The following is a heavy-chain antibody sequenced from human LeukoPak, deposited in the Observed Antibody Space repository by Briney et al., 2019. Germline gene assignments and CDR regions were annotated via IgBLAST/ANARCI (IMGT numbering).Heavy chain of an antibody. D-gene: IGHD6-6*01. Sequence: PSETLSLTCAVYGGSFSGYYWSWIRQPPGKGLEWIGEINHSGSTNYNPSLKSRVTISVDTSKNQFSLKLSSVTAADTAVYYCAIFQAARRLCYFDYWGQGTLVTVPS. J-gene: IGHJ4*02. CDR3: AIFQAARRLCYFDY. V-gene: IGHV4-34*01. CDR2: INHSGST. CDR1: GGSFSGYY.